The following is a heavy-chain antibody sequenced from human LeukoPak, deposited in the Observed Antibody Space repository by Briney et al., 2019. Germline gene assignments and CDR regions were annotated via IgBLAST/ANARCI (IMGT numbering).Heavy chain of an antibody. Sequence: GASVKVSCKASGYTFTGYYMHWVRQAPGQGLEWMGWINPNSGGTNYAQKFQGRVTMTRDTSISTAYMELSRLRSDDTAVYYCARLATVTSYYFDYWGQGTLVTVSS. CDR2: INPNSGGT. J-gene: IGHJ4*02. CDR1: GYTFTGYY. V-gene: IGHV1-2*02. CDR3: ARLATVTSYYFDY. D-gene: IGHD4-17*01.